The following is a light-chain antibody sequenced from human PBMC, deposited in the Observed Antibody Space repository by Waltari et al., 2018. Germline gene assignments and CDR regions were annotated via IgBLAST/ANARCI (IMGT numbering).Light chain of an antibody. CDR3: LQYNITPWT. CDR2: KTS. V-gene: IGKV1-5*03. J-gene: IGKJ1*01. Sequence: DIQMTQSPSSLSASVGDKVTITCRSSQRICSWLDWYQQKPGQAPRLLIYKTSSIHTGVPSRFSGSGAGTDFTLTINRLQPEDFARYYCLQYNITPWTFGQGTTVE. CDR1: QRICSW.